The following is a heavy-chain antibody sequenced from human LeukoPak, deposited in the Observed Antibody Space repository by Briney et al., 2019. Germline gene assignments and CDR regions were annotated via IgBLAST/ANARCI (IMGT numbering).Heavy chain of an antibody. V-gene: IGHV1-69*01. CDR2: IIPIFGTA. CDR1: GGTFSSYA. D-gene: IGHD2-2*01. J-gene: IGHJ4*02. CDR3: ALGTGWRNCDY. Sequence: SVKVSCKASGGTFSSYAISWVRQTPGQGLEWMGGIIPIFGTANYAQKFQGRVTITADESTSTAYMELSSLRSEDTAVYYCALGTGWRNCDYWGQGTLVTVSS.